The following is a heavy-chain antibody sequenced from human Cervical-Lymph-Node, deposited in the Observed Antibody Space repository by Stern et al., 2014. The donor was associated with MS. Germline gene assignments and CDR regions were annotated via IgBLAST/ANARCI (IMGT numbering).Heavy chain of an antibody. Sequence: EAQLVESGGGLVQPGGSLRLPCVASGFTLNNYWMHWVRQVPGKGLEWVARITSDGRNTRYVGSWKGRSTIYTDHAKNTVHLLMNSLRAEDTAVYYCTRSAYYAFYSGRGDHYYYGMDVWGQGTPVTVSS. D-gene: IGHD3-3*01. V-gene: IGHV3-74*01. CDR2: ITSDGRNT. CDR1: GFTLNNYW. CDR3: TRSAYYAFYSGRGDHYYYGMDV. J-gene: IGHJ6*02.